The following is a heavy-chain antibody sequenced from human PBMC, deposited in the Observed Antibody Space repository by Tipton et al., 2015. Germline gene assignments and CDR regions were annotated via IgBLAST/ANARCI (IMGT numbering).Heavy chain of an antibody. D-gene: IGHD3-10*01. CDR2: MNPNSGNT. Sequence: QLVQSGPEVKKPGASVKVSCKASGYTFTNYDINWVRQATGQGLEWMGWMNPNSGNTGYPQKFQGRVTMTRNTSISTAYMELSSLRSADAAVYYCARRDHGSGSSNDSWGQGTLVTVSS. CDR1: GYTFTNYD. J-gene: IGHJ4*02. CDR3: ARRDHGSGSSNDS. V-gene: IGHV1-8*01.